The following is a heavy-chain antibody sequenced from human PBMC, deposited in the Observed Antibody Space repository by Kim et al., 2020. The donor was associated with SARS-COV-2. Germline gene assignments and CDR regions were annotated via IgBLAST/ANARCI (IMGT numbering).Heavy chain of an antibody. CDR3: ARDRFGSVVRGVDY. CDR1: GFTFRTYA. V-gene: IGHV3-30*04. J-gene: IGHJ4*02. Sequence: GGYLRLSCADSGFTFRTYAMHWVRQAPGKGLEWVAVISYDGRNEYYADSVKGRFTISRDNSKNTLYLQMNSLRVEDTAMYHCARDRFGSVVRGVDYWGQGTLVTVSS. D-gene: IGHD3-16*01. CDR2: ISYDGRNE.